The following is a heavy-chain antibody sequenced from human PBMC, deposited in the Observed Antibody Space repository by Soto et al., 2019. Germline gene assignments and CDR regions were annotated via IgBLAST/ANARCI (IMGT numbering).Heavy chain of an antibody. V-gene: IGHV1-46*01. D-gene: IGHD3-22*01. CDR1: GYTFTSYY. CDR3: ARVRLYYDSSGYYYVGAFDI. CDR2: INPSGGST. Sequence: ASVKVSCKASGYTFTSYYMHWVRQAPGQGLEWMGIINPSGGSTSYAQKFQGRVTMTRDTSTSTVYMELSSLRSEDTAVYYCARVRLYYDSSGYYYVGAFDIWGQGTMDT. J-gene: IGHJ3*02.